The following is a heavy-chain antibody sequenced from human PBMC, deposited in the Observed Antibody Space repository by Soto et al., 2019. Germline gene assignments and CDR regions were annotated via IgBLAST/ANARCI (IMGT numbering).Heavy chain of an antibody. D-gene: IGHD6-19*01. CDR2: ISYDGSNK. Sequence: QVQLVESGGGVVQPGRSLRLSCAASGFTFSSYGMHWVRQAPGKGLEWVAVISYDGSNKYYADSVKGRFTIARDNSKHTQYLQMNSRRAEDTAGYDCAKASSGWYPLHDCYGMDVWGQGTTVTVSS. CDR3: AKASSGWYPLHDCYGMDV. V-gene: IGHV3-30*18. CDR1: GFTFSSYG. J-gene: IGHJ6*02.